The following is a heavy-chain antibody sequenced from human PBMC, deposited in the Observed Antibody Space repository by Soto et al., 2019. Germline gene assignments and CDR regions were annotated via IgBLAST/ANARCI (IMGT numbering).Heavy chain of an antibody. Sequence: SETLSLTCTASGGSIRSGGYYWSWVRQNPRRGLEWIGNIYYSGNTYYNPSLKSRLTISVDTSKNQFSLNLSSVTAADTAVYYCARDRLMATAGTARHYFGLDVWGQGTTVTVSS. V-gene: IGHV4-31*03. J-gene: IGHJ6*02. CDR1: GGSIRSGGYY. CDR3: ARDRLMATAGTARHYFGLDV. CDR2: IYYSGNT. D-gene: IGHD5-18*01.